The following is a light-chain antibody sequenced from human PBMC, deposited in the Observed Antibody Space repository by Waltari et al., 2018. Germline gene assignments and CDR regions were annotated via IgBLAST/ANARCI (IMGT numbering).Light chain of an antibody. CDR1: SGSIASNY. J-gene: IGLJ2*01. Sequence: NFMLTQPHSVSESPGKTVTISCTGSSGSIASNYVQWYQQRPGSAPPPGLDEDNHSPSGVPVRFSGSIDSSANSASLTISGLKTEDEADYYCQSYDSSNHEVVFGGGTKLTVL. V-gene: IGLV6-57*02. CDR3: QSYDSSNHEVV. CDR2: EDN.